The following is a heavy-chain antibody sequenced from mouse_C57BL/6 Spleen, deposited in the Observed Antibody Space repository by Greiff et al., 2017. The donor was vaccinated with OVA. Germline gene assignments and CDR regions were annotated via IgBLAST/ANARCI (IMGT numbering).Heavy chain of an antibody. CDR3: ARGGIGSSSWYFDV. Sequence: EVKLMESGGGLVQPGGSLKLSCAASGFTFSDYYMYWVRQTPEKRLEWVAYISNGGGSTYYPDTVKGRFTISRDNAKNTLYLQMSRLKSEDTAMYYCARGGIGSSSWYFDVWGTGTTVTVSS. V-gene: IGHV5-12*01. CDR1: GFTFSDYY. D-gene: IGHD1-1*01. J-gene: IGHJ1*03. CDR2: ISNGGGST.